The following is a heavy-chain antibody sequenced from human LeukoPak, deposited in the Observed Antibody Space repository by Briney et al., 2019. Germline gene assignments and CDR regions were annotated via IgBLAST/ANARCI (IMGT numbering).Heavy chain of an antibody. D-gene: IGHD2-2*01. Sequence: GGSLRLSCAASGFTFSSDAMSWVRQAPGKGLEWVPAISGSGGSTYYADSVKGRFTISRDNSKNTLYLQMNSLRAEDTAVYYCAKDPCSSTSCYNDYWGQGTLVTVSS. CDR3: AKDPCSSTSCYNDY. CDR1: GFTFSSDA. J-gene: IGHJ4*02. V-gene: IGHV3-23*01. CDR2: ISGSGGST.